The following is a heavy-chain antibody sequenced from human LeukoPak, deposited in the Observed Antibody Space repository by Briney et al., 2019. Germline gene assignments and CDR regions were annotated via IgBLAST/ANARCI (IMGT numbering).Heavy chain of an antibody. CDR3: ARTADIVVVVAAEFDY. Sequence: GGSLRLSCAASGFTFDDYGMSWVRQAPGKGLEWVSGINWNGGSTGYADSVKGRFTISRDNAKNSLYLQMNSLRAEDTAVYYCARTADIVVVVAAEFDYWGQGTLVTVSS. CDR1: GFTFDDYG. D-gene: IGHD2-15*01. CDR2: INWNGGST. V-gene: IGHV3-20*04. J-gene: IGHJ4*02.